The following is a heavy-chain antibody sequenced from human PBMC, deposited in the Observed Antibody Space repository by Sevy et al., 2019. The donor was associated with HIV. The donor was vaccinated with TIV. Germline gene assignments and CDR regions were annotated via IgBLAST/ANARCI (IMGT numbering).Heavy chain of an antibody. J-gene: IGHJ6*03. V-gene: IGHV3-21*01. Sequence: GGSLRLSCAASGFTFSSYSMNWVRQAPGKGLEWVSSISSSSSYIYYADSVKGRFTISRDNAKNSLYLQMNSLRAEDTAVYYCAREGDGLAELLVAFSGPPPNYYMDVWGKGTTVTVSS. CDR3: AREGDGLAELLVAFSGPPPNYYMDV. CDR2: ISSSSSYI. D-gene: IGHD1-26*01. CDR1: GFTFSSYS.